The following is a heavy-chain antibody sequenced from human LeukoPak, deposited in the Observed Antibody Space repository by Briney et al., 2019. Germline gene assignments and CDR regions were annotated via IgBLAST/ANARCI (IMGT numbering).Heavy chain of an antibody. CDR1: GGSISSSNW. D-gene: IGHD3-10*01. CDR2: IYHSGST. CDR3: ARDMIVRGGLLWFGESRDYYGIDV. V-gene: IGHV4-4*02. J-gene: IGHJ6*02. Sequence: PSGTLSLTCAVSGGSISSSNWWSWVRQPPGKGLEWIGEIYHSGSTNYNPSLKSRVTISVDKSKNQFSLKLSSVTAADTAVYYCARDMIVRGGLLWFGESRDYYGIDVWGQGTTVTVSS.